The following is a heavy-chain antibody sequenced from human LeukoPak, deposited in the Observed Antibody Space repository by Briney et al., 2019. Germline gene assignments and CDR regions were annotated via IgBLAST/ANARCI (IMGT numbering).Heavy chain of an antibody. Sequence: GGSLRLSCAASGFIFKTYGMHWVRQAPGKGLEWVAVISYDGSNKYYADSVKGRFTISRDNSKNTLYLQMNSLRAEDTAVYYCAKGRDSSGYQGYFDYWGQGTLVTVSS. CDR1: GFIFKTYG. CDR2: ISYDGSNK. J-gene: IGHJ4*02. D-gene: IGHD3-22*01. V-gene: IGHV3-30*18. CDR3: AKGRDSSGYQGYFDY.